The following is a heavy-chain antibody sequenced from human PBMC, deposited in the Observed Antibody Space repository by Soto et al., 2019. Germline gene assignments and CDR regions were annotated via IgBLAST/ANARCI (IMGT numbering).Heavy chain of an antibody. CDR2: INHSGVT. CDR3: ARFSGSSYYAMDV. J-gene: IGHJ6*02. CDR1: GGSFSGYY. D-gene: IGHD6-19*01. V-gene: IGHV4-34*01. Sequence: QVQLQQWGAGLLKPSGTLSLTCAVYGGSFSGYYWSWIRQPPGKGLEWIGEINHSGVTNYKPSLKRRVTTSVDTSKNQFSLQLQSVTAADTALYSCARFSGSSYYAMDVWGQGPTVTVSS.